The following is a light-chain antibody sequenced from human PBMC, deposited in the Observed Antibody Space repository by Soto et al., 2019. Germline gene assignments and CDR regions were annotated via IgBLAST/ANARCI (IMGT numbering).Light chain of an antibody. CDR3: QQYNNWPPWT. CDR2: DAS. V-gene: IGKV3-15*01. Sequence: EIVMTQSPATLSVSPGERATLSCRASQTVSGNLAWYQQKPGRAPRLLIYDASTRATGIPARFSGSGSGTEFTLTISSLQSEDFAVYYCQQYNNWPPWTFGQGTKVEIK. CDR1: QTVSGN. J-gene: IGKJ1*01.